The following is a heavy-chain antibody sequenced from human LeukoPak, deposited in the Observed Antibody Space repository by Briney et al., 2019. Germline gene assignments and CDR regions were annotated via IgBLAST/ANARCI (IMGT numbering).Heavy chain of an antibody. J-gene: IGHJ1*01. CDR2: IIPIFTTA. D-gene: IGHD1-26*01. V-gene: IGHV1-69*13. CDR3: ARGGLVGATPLTEYFQH. Sequence: SVKVSCKASGGTFSSYGVSWVRQAPGQGLEWMGGIIPIFTTANYAQKFQGRVTITADESTSTAYMELSSLRSEDTAVYYCARGGLVGATPLTEYFQHWGQGTLVTVSS. CDR1: GGTFSSYG.